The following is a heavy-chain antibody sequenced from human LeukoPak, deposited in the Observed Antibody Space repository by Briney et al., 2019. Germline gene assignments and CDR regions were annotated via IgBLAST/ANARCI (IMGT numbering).Heavy chain of an antibody. Sequence: SETLSLTCTVSGGSISSYYWSWIRQPPGKGLEWIGYIYYSGSTNYNPSLKSRVTISVDTSKNQFSLKLSSVTAADTAVYYCASSDRSRLRRYFDYWGQGTLVTISS. CDR3: ASSDRSRLRRYFDY. CDR1: GGSISSYY. D-gene: IGHD4-17*01. V-gene: IGHV4-59*01. J-gene: IGHJ4*02. CDR2: IYYSGST.